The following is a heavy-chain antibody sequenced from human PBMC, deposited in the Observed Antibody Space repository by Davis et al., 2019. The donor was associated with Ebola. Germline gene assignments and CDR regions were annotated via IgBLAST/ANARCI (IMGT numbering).Heavy chain of an antibody. D-gene: IGHD3-22*01. CDR3: ARYYYDSSGYSFDY. J-gene: IGHJ4*02. Sequence: SETLSLTCTVSGGSISSDYWSWIRQPPGKGLEWIGYIYYSGSTNYNPSLKSRVTISVDTSKNQFSLKLSSVTAADTAVYYCARYYYDSSGYSFDYWGQGTLVTVSS. CDR1: GGSISSDY. CDR2: IYYSGST. V-gene: IGHV4-59*01.